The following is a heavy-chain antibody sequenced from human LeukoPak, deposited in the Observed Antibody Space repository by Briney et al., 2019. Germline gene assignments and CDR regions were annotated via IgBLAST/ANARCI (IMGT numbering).Heavy chain of an antibody. CDR1: GFTLSDYW. CDR3: ARAGFTFSDYFGSFFDY. D-gene: IGHD3-10*01. J-gene: IGHJ4*02. V-gene: IGHV3-7*01. CDR2: IKHDGSDK. Sequence: GGSLRLSCAASGFTLSDYWMSWVRQAPGKGLEWVANIKHDGSDKYYVDSVKGRFNTSRDNAKNSLYLQMNSLRAEDTAVYYCARAGFTFSDYFGSFFDYWGQGTLVTVSS.